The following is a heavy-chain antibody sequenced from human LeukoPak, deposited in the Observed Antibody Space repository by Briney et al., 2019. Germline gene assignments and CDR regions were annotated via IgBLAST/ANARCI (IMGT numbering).Heavy chain of an antibody. CDR2: NNHSGST. Sequence: PSETLSLTCAVYDGSFSGYYWSWIRQPPGKGLEWIGENNHSGSTYYNPSLKSRVTISVDTSKTQFSLKLSSVTAADTAVYYCARIPEYGDPEPYFDYWGQGTLVTVSS. CDR1: DGSFSGYY. CDR3: ARIPEYGDPEPYFDY. J-gene: IGHJ4*02. V-gene: IGHV4-34*01. D-gene: IGHD4-17*01.